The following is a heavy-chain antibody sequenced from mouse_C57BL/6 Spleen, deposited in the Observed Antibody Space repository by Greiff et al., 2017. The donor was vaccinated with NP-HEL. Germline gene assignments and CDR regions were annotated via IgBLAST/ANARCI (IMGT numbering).Heavy chain of an antibody. J-gene: IGHJ2*01. V-gene: IGHV14-3*01. Sequence: VQLKESVAELVRPGASVKLSCTASGFNIKNTYMHWVKQRPEQGLEWIGRIDPANGNTKYAPKFQGKATITADTSSNTAYLQLSSLTSEDTAIYYCATITTVVATKGDYWGQGTTLTVSS. D-gene: IGHD1-1*01. CDR1: GFNIKNTY. CDR3: ATITTVVATKGDY. CDR2: IDPANGNT.